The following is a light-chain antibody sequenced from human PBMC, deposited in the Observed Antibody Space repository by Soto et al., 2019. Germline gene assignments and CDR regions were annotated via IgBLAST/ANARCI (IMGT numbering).Light chain of an antibody. CDR2: DVF. CDR3: QQRSNWPLT. Sequence: EIVLTQSPATLSLSPGERATLSCRASQSVSSYLAWYQQKPGQAPRLLIYDVFNRATGIPARFSGSGSGTDFTLAISSLGAEDFAVYYCQQRSNWPLTFGGGTKVEIK. CDR1: QSVSSY. V-gene: IGKV3-11*01. J-gene: IGKJ4*01.